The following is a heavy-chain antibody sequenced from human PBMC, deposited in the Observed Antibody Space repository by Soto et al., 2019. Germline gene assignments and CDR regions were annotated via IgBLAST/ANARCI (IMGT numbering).Heavy chain of an antibody. Sequence: SETLSLTCTVSCASIITDNYFWVWIRQSPRRGLELIGSISYSGRTYDNPSLQSRVTISIDASKNQFSLKLTSVTTADTAVYYCARRRASDYGGNHHPYYFDRWGQGALVTVSS. J-gene: IGHJ4*02. V-gene: IGHV4-39*01. CDR3: ARRRASDYGGNHHPYYFDR. D-gene: IGHD4-17*01. CDR2: ISYSGRT. CDR1: CASIITDNYF.